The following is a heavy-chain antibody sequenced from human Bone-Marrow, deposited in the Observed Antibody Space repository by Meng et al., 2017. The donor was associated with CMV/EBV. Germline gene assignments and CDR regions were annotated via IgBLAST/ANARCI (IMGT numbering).Heavy chain of an antibody. CDR3: ARDVGGLGYYGMDV. CDR1: GFTVSSNY. Sequence: GGSLRLSCAASGFTVSSNYMSWVRQAPGKGLEWVSVIYSGGSTYYADSVKGRFTISRDNSKNTLYLQMNSLRAEDTAVYYCARDVGGLGYYGMDVWGQGTTVTVSS. D-gene: IGHD3-16*01. CDR2: IYSGGST. V-gene: IGHV3-66*02. J-gene: IGHJ6*02.